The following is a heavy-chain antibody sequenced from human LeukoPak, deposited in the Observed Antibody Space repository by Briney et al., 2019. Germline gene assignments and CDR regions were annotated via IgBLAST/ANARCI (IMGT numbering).Heavy chain of an antibody. V-gene: IGHV1-46*01. D-gene: IGHD2-2*01. CDR2: INPSGGST. CDR1: GYTFTSYY. J-gene: IGHJ6*02. Sequence: GASVKVSCKASGYTFTSYYMHWVRQAPGQGLEWMGIINPSGGSTSYAQKFQGRVTRTRGTSTSTVYMELSSLRSEDTAVYYCARTMRVVPAAMVPPNYYYYYGMDVWGQGTTVTVSS. CDR3: ARTMRVVPAAMVPPNYYYYYGMDV.